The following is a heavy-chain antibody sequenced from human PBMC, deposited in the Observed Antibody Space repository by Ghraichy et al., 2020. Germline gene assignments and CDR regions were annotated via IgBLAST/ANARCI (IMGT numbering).Heavy chain of an antibody. Sequence: GGSLRLSCAASGFTFSSYGMHWVRQAPGKGLEWVAFIRYDGSNKYYADSVKGRFTISRDNSKNTLYLQMNSLRAEDTAVYYCAKDRVAVAGTGEAFDYWGQGTLVTVS. CDR1: GFTFSSYG. CDR3: AKDRVAVAGTGEAFDY. CDR2: IRYDGSNK. J-gene: IGHJ4*02. V-gene: IGHV3-30*02. D-gene: IGHD6-19*01.